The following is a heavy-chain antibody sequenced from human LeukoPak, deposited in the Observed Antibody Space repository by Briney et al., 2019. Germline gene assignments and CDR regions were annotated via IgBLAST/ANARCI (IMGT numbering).Heavy chain of an antibody. Sequence: KPSETLSLTCTVSGGSISSYYWSWIRQPAGKGLEWIGRIYTSGSTNYNPSLKSRVTMSVDTSKNQFSLKLSSVTAGDTAVYYCAREYYYDSSGYYYFDYWGQGTLVTVSS. V-gene: IGHV4-4*07. CDR3: AREYYYDSSGYYYFDY. CDR1: GGSISSYY. D-gene: IGHD3-22*01. J-gene: IGHJ4*02. CDR2: IYTSGST.